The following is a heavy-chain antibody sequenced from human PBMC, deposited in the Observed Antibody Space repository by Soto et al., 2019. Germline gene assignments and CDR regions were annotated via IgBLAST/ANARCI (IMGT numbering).Heavy chain of an antibody. CDR3: ARQSGGGVITDFDY. CDR1: GYSFASYW. D-gene: IGHD3-10*01. V-gene: IGHV5-51*01. J-gene: IGHJ4*02. CDR2: IYPGDPET. Sequence: GESLKISCKGSGYSFASYWIAWVRQMPGKGLEWMGIIYPGDPETRYSPSFQGQVSISADKSINTAYLQWSSLKASDTAMYYCARQSGGGVITDFDYWGQGTLVTVSS.